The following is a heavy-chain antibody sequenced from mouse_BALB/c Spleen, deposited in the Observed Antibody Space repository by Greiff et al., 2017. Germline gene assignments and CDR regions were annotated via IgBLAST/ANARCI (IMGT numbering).Heavy chain of an antibody. CDR1: GFNIKDYY. J-gene: IGHJ2*01. Sequence: VQLQQSGAELVRPGALVKLSCKASGFNIKDYYMHWVKQRPEQGLEWIGWIDPENGNTIYDPKFQGKASITADTSSNTAYLQLSSLTSEDTAVYYCARGYYGYDGYYFDYWGQGTTLTVSS. D-gene: IGHD2-2*01. V-gene: IGHV14-1*02. CDR2: IDPENGNT. CDR3: ARGYYGYDGYYFDY.